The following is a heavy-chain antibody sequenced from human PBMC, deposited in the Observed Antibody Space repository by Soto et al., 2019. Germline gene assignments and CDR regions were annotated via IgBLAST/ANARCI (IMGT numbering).Heavy chain of an antibody. CDR1: GYTFTSYD. CDR2: MNPNSGNT. Sequence: QVQLVQSGAEVKKPGASVKVSCKASGYTFTSYDINWVRQATGQGLEWMGWMNPNSGNTGYTQKFQGRVTMTRTTSITTAYMELSSLTSEDTAGYYCVMMCHNTIWGQATMVTVSS. J-gene: IGHJ3*02. D-gene: IGHD2-2*02. CDR3: VMMCHNTI. V-gene: IGHV1-8*01.